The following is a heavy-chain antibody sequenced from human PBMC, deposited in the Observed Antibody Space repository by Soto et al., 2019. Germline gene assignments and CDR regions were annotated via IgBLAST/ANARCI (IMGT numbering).Heavy chain of an antibody. D-gene: IGHD3-3*01. Sequence: PGGSLRLSCAASGFTFSSYAMHWVRQAPGKGLEWVAVISYDGSNKYYADSVKGRFTISRDNSKNTLYLQMNSLRAEDTAVYYCAKVNVQYYDFWSGYYSPAVDYWGQGTLVTVSS. CDR3: AKVNVQYYDFWSGYYSPAVDY. CDR2: ISYDGSNK. V-gene: IGHV3-30-3*01. CDR1: GFTFSSYA. J-gene: IGHJ4*02.